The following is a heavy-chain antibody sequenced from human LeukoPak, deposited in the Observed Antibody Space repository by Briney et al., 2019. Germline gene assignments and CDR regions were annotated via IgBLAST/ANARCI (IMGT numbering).Heavy chain of an antibody. Sequence: ASVKVSCKASGYTFSNFGINWVRQAPGQGLEWIAWISGNNDNPNYGQKFQGRFTVTTDSSTSTAHMELRNLRSDDTAVYYCARDGTSTDDYWGQGTLVTVSS. J-gene: IGHJ4*02. V-gene: IGHV1-18*01. CDR2: ISGNNDNP. CDR1: GYTFSNFG. D-gene: IGHD2-2*01. CDR3: ARDGTSTDDY.